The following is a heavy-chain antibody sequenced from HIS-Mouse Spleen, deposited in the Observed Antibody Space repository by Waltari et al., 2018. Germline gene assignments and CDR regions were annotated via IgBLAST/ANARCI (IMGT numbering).Heavy chain of an antibody. D-gene: IGHD4-4*01. CDR2: MNPNSGNT. CDR1: GYTFTSTD. V-gene: IGHV1-8*01. J-gene: IGHJ4*02. Sequence: QVQLVQSGAEVKKPGASVKISCKPSGYTFTSTDLNLVRQATGQGLEWMGWMNPNSGNTGYAQKFQGRVTMTRNTSISTAYMELSSLRSEDTAVYYCARGHDYSNYFDYWGQGTLVTVSS. CDR3: ARGHDYSNYFDY.